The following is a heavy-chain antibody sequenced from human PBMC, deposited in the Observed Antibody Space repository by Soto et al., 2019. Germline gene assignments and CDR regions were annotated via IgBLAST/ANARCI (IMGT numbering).Heavy chain of an antibody. CDR3: ARDKVRIAAAGTRNWFDP. D-gene: IGHD6-13*01. CDR2: INAGNGNT. V-gene: IGHV1-3*01. CDR1: GYTFTSYA. Sequence: GASVKVSFKASGYTFTSYAMHWVRQAPGQRLEWMGWINAGNGNTKYSQKFQGRVTITRDTSASTAYMELSSLRSEDTAVYYCARDKVRIAAAGTRNWFDPWGQGTLVTVSS. J-gene: IGHJ5*02.